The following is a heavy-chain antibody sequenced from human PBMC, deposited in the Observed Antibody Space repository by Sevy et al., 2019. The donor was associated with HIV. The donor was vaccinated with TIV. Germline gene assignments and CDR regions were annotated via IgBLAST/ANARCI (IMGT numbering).Heavy chain of an antibody. CDR1: GFAFSSYG. CDR3: ARDWASNPFDY. CDR2: IWYDGSNK. V-gene: IGHV3-33*01. J-gene: IGHJ4*02. D-gene: IGHD3-16*01. Sequence: GGSLRLSCAASGFAFSSYGMHWDRQAPGKGLEWVAVIWYDGSNKYYADSVKGRFTISRDNSKNTLYLQMNSLRAEDTAVHYCARDWASNPFDYWGQRTLVTVSS.